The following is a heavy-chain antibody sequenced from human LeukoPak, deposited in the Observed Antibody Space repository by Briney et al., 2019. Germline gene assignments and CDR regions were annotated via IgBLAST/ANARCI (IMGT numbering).Heavy chain of an antibody. D-gene: IGHD3-22*01. J-gene: IGHJ4*02. CDR2: ISYDGSNK. V-gene: IGHV3-30*03. CDR1: GFTFSSYG. CDR3: INYYDSSGLSN. Sequence: QPGRSLRLSCAASGFTFSSYGMHWVRQAPGKGLEWVAVISYDGSNKYYADSVKGRFTISRDNSKNTLYLQMNSLRAKDTAVYYCINYYDSSGLSNWGQGTLVTVSS.